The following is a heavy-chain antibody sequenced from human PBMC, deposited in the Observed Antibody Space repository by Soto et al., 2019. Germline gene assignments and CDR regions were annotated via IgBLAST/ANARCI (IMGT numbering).Heavy chain of an antibody. D-gene: IGHD3-3*01. CDR1: GIPLSRYA. CDR3: ARPREQLRFLEWLLPH. CDR2: ISYDGSNK. Sequence: GTLSLSCPASGIPLSRYAMHWVHLAPSKGLEWVAVISYDGSNKYYADSVQGRFTISRDNSKNTLYLQMHSLRAEDTAVYYSARPREQLRFLEWLLPHWGQGTLVTVSP. J-gene: IGHJ4*02. V-gene: IGHV3-30-3*01.